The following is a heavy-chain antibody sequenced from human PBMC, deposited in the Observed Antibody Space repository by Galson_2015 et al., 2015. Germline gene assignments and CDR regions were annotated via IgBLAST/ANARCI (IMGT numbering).Heavy chain of an antibody. CDR2: IYPGDTDT. J-gene: IGHJ3*02. D-gene: IGHD1-26*01. V-gene: IGHV5-51*01. CDR1: GYSFPSYW. CDR3: ARLGPGGATTGAFDI. Sequence: QSGAEVKKPGESLKISCKGSGYSFPSYWIGWVRQIPGKGLEWMGIIYPGDTDTRYSPSFQGQVTISADKSISTAYLQWSSLKASDTAMYYCARLGPGGATTGAFDIWGQGTMVTVSS.